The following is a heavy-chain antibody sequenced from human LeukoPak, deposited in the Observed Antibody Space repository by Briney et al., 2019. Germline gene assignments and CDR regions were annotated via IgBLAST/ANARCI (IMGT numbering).Heavy chain of an antibody. CDR1: GGSISSYH. D-gene: IGHD3-10*01. Sequence: PSETLSLTCTVSGGSISSYHWSWIRQPPGKGLEWIGNIYYSGSTNYNPSLKSRVTISLDTSKDQFSLKLSSVTAADTAVYYCARDEVRFPRVFQHWGQGTLVTVSS. CDR3: ARDEVRFPRVFQH. V-gene: IGHV4-59*01. J-gene: IGHJ1*01. CDR2: IYYSGST.